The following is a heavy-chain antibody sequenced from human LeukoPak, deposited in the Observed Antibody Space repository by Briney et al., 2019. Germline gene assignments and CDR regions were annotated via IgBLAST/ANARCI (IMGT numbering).Heavy chain of an antibody. V-gene: IGHV4-4*07. J-gene: IGHJ4*02. CDR1: GGSISSYY. CDR3: ARDGHYDSSGYFFGY. Sequence: PSETLSLTCTVSGGSISSYYWSWIRQPAGKALEWIGRIYTSGSTNYNPSLKSRVTISVDTSKNQFSLRLSSVTAADTAVYYCARDGHYDSSGYFFGYWGQGTLVTVSS. D-gene: IGHD3-22*01. CDR2: IYTSGST.